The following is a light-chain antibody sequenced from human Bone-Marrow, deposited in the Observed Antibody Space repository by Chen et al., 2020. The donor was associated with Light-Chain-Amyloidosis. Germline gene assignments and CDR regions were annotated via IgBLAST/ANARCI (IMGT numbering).Light chain of an antibody. CDR3: QSADSSGTYEVI. V-gene: IGLV3-25*03. CDR1: DLPTKY. CDR2: RDT. Sequence: SYELTQPPSVSVSPGQTARITCSGDDLPTKYAYWYQQKPGQAPVLVIHRDTERPSGISERFSGSSSGTTATLTISGVQAEDEDDYHCQSADSSGTYEVIFGGGTNLTVL. J-gene: IGLJ2*01.